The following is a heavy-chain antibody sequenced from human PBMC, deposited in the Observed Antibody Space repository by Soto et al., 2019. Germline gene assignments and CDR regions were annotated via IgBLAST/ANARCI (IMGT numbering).Heavy chain of an antibody. CDR1: GGSISSYY. CDR2: IYYSGST. Sequence: QVQLQESGPGLVKPSETLSLTCTVSGGSISSYYWSWIRQPPGKGLEWIGYIYYSGSTNYNPSLKSRVTISVDTSKNQFSLKLSSVTAADTAVYYCARLGPHDYGDYVGDYWGQGTLVTVSS. V-gene: IGHV4-59*08. CDR3: ARLGPHDYGDYVGDY. J-gene: IGHJ4*02. D-gene: IGHD4-17*01.